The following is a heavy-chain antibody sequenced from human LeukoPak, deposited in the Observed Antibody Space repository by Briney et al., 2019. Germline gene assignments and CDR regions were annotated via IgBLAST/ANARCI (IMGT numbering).Heavy chain of an antibody. J-gene: IGHJ4*02. CDR3: ARGSQWLSALDY. V-gene: IGHV4-4*07. CDR1: GGSISSYY. CDR2: IYTSGST. Sequence: SETLSLTXTVSGGSISSYYWSWIRQPAGKGLEWIGRIYTSGSTNYNPSLKSRVTMSVDTSKNQFSLKLSSVTAADTAVYYCARGSQWLSALDYWGQGTLVTVSS. D-gene: IGHD6-19*01.